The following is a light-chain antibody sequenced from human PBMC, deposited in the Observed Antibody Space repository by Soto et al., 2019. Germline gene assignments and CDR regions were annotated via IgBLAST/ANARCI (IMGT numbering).Light chain of an antibody. J-gene: IGLJ3*02. CDR1: SSNIGAGYD. CDR2: GDT. CDR3: QSYDSSLNWV. Sequence: QSVLTQPPSVSGAPGQRVTISCTGSSSNIGAGYDVHWYQQLPGTDPKLLLQGDTNRPSGVPDRFSGSKSGTSASLAITGLQTEDVADYYCQSYDSSLNWVFGGGTKLTVL. V-gene: IGLV1-40*01.